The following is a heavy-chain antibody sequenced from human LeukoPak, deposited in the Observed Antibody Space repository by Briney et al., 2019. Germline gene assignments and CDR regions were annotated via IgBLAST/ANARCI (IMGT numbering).Heavy chain of an antibody. D-gene: IGHD7-27*01. V-gene: IGHV4-39*01. J-gene: IGHJ4*02. CDR2: IYYSGST. Sequence: PSETLSLTCTVSGGSISSYYWGWIRQPPGKGLEWIGSIYYSGSTYYNPSLKSRVTISVDTSKNQFSVKLSSVTAADTAVYYCAVMVQTGEAFDYWGQGTLVTVSS. CDR1: GGSISSYY. CDR3: AVMVQTGEAFDY.